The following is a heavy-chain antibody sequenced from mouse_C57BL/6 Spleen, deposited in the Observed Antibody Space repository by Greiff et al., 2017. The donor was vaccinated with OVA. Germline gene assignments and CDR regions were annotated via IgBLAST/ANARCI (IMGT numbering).Heavy chain of an antibody. V-gene: IGHV1-18*01. D-gene: IGHD2-5*01. CDR1: GYTFTDYN. CDR3: ARRHYSNYGWYFDV. J-gene: IGHJ1*03. Sequence: VQLKESGPELVKPGASVKIPCKASGYTFTDYNMDWVKQSHGKSLEWIGDINPNNGGTIYNQKFKGKATLTVDKSSSTAYMELRSLTSEDTAVYYCARRHYSNYGWYFDVWGTGTTVTVSS. CDR2: INPNNGGT.